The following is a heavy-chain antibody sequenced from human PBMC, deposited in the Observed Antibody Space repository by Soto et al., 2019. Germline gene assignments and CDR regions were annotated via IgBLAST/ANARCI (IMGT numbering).Heavy chain of an antibody. J-gene: IGHJ5*02. Sequence: GASVKVSCKVSGYTLTELSMHWVRQAPGKGLEWMGGFDPEDGETIYAQKFQGRVTMTEDTSTDTAYMELSSLRSEDAAVYYCATIRWSPMIVVKGWFDPWGQGTLVTVSS. CDR2: FDPEDGET. D-gene: IGHD3-22*01. CDR3: ATIRWSPMIVVKGWFDP. V-gene: IGHV1-24*01. CDR1: GYTLTELS.